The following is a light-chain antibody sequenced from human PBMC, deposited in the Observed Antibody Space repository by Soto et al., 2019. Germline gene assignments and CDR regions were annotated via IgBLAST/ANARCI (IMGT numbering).Light chain of an antibody. J-gene: IGLJ1*01. CDR1: SSDVGYYNY. CDR3: SSYRGSSTVYG. V-gene: IGLV2-14*01. Sequence: QSVLTQPASLSGAPGQSFTISCTGSSSDVGYYNYVSWYQQHPGKAPKLMIYEVSKQPSGVSNLFTGSKSGHTASLTISGLKAEDEANYYRSSYRGSSTVYGVGTGTYVNVL. CDR2: EVS.